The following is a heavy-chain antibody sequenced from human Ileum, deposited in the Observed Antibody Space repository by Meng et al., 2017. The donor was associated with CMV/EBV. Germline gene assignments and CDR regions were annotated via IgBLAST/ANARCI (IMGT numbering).Heavy chain of an antibody. D-gene: IGHD3-16*01. V-gene: IGHV3-9*01. CDR3: AKDIQGLHYYYYGMDV. CDR1: GFTFDDYA. J-gene: IGHJ6*02. Sequence: SLKISCAASGFTFDDYAMHWVRQAPGKGLEWVSGISWNSGSIGYVDSVKGRFTISRDNAKNFLYLQMNSLRAEDTALYYCAKDIQGLHYYYYGMDVWGQGTTVTVSS. CDR2: ISWNSGSI.